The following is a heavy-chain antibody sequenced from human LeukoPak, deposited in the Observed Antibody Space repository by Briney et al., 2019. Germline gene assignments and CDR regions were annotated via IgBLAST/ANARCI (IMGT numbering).Heavy chain of an antibody. CDR1: GFTFRNYW. Sequence: GGSLRLSCAASGFTFRNYWMSWVRQAPGKGLEFVANIKQEGTEKYYVDSVRGRFTISRDNAKNSLYLQMNGLRAEDTAVYYRAANGGPFDFWGQGTLVTVSA. V-gene: IGHV3-7*05. J-gene: IGHJ4*02. CDR2: IKQEGTEK. D-gene: IGHD4-23*01. CDR3: AANGGPFDF.